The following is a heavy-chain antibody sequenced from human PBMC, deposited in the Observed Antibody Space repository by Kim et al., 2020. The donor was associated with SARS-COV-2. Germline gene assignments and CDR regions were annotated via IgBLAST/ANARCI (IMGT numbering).Heavy chain of an antibody. Sequence: GGSLRLSCAASGFTFSSYAMHWVRQAPGKGLEWVAVISYDGSNKYYADSVKGRFTISRDNSKNTLYLQMNSLRAEDTAVYYCARDSDYDILTGYYYYYGMDVWGQGTTVTVSS. D-gene: IGHD3-9*01. V-gene: IGHV3-30*04. J-gene: IGHJ6*02. CDR1: GFTFSSYA. CDR3: ARDSDYDILTGYYYYYGMDV. CDR2: ISYDGSNK.